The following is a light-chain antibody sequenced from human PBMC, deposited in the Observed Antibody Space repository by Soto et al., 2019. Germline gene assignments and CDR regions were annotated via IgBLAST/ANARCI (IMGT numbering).Light chain of an antibody. CDR2: GAS. J-gene: IGKJ2*01. CDR3: QQYNNWPPVT. CDR1: QSVSSN. Sequence: IVMTQSPATLSVSPGERATLSCRASQSVSSNLAWYQQKPGQAPRLLIYGASTRATGIPARFSGSGSGTEFTLTISSLQSEDFAVYYYQQYNNWPPVTFGQGTKLEIK. V-gene: IGKV3-15*01.